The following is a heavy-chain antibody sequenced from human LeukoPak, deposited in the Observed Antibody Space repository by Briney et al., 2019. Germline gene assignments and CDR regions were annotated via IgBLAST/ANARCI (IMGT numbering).Heavy chain of an antibody. CDR1: GYTFTSYD. Sequence: ASVKVSCKASGYTFTSYDINWVRQATGQGLEWMGWMNPNSGNTGYAQKIQGRVTMTRNTSISTAYMELSSLRSEDTAVYYCARGSRDCSSTSCYHYYYYYMDVWGKGTTVTVSS. J-gene: IGHJ6*03. D-gene: IGHD2-2*01. V-gene: IGHV1-8*01. CDR3: ARGSRDCSSTSCYHYYYYYMDV. CDR2: MNPNSGNT.